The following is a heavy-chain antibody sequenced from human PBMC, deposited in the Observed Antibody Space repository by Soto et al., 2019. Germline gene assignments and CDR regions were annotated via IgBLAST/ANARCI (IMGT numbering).Heavy chain of an antibody. D-gene: IGHD3-22*01. CDR1: GYTFTGYY. CDR2: INPNSGGT. V-gene: IGHV1-2*04. CDR3: ARASNWAGYDSSGYFSY. J-gene: IGHJ4*02. Sequence: QVQLVQSGAEVKKPGASVKVSCKASGYTFTGYYMHWVRQAPGQGLEWMGWINPNSGGTNYAQKFQGWVTMTRDTSXSXXYMELSRLRSDDTAVYYCARASNWAGYDSSGYFSYWGQGTLVTVSS.